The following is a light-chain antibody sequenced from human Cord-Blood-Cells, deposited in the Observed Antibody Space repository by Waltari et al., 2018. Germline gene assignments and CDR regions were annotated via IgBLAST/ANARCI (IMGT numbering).Light chain of an antibody. Sequence: EIVMTQSPATLSVSPGERATLSCRASQSVSSNLAWYQQKPGQAPRLLIYGASTRATGNPARFSGSGSGTEFTLTISSLQSKDFAVYYCQQYNNWPPWTFGQGTKVEIK. V-gene: IGKV3-15*01. CDR1: QSVSSN. CDR2: GAS. CDR3: QQYNNWPPWT. J-gene: IGKJ1*01.